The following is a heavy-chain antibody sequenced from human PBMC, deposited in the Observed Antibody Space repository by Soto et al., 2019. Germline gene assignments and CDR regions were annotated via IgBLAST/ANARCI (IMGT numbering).Heavy chain of an antibody. J-gene: IGHJ5*02. CDR1: GFSHTTNGVA. CDR3: AYRQDYGGSWTCGGSAP. CDR2: IYRDNDK. V-gene: IGHV2-5*02. Sequence: GATLGNPEQTLALTCTFPGFSHTTNGVAVGWIRQPPGKALEWLGIIYRDNDKRYSPSLKTRPTITKDTSKNQVALTMTNMDPVDTATYYCAYRQDYGGSWTCGGSAPWGKGTWVTGS. D-gene: IGHD6-13*01.